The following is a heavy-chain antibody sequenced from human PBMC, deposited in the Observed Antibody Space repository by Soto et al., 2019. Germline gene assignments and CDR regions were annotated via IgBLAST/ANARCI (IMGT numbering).Heavy chain of an antibody. Sequence: PGGSLRLSCAASGFTFTSYAFTWVRQAPGKGLEWVSAISGTGGSTFYSASVMGRFTISRDNSKNTLYLQMTSLRVEDTAVYYCARVHCSTTTCHVQAFDSWGQGTLVAVSS. J-gene: IGHJ4*02. CDR2: ISGTGGST. D-gene: IGHD2-2*01. CDR3: ARVHCSTTTCHVQAFDS. CDR1: GFTFTSYA. V-gene: IGHV3-23*01.